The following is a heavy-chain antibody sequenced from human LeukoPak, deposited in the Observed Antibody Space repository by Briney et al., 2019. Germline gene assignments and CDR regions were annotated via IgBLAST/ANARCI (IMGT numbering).Heavy chain of an antibody. J-gene: IGHJ6*02. Sequence: GASVKVSCKASGYTFTSYGISWVRQAPGQGLEWMGWISAYNGNTNYAQKLQGRVTMTTDTSTSTAYMELRSLRSDDTAVYYCARRYCTNGVCYRPGMDVWGQGTTVAVSS. D-gene: IGHD2-8*01. V-gene: IGHV1-18*01. CDR3: ARRYCTNGVCYRPGMDV. CDR2: ISAYNGNT. CDR1: GYTFTSYG.